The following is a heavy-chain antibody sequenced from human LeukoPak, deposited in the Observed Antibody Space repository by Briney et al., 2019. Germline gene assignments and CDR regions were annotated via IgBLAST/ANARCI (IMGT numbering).Heavy chain of an antibody. CDR1: GGSISSYY. Sequence: SETLSLTCTVSGGSISSYYWSWIRQPPGKGLEWIGYIYYSGSTNYNPSLKSRVTISVDTSKNQSSLKLSSVTAADTAVYYCARGPVAGTKKNTGAEYFQHWGQGTLVTVSS. V-gene: IGHV4-59*08. J-gene: IGHJ1*01. CDR2: IYYSGST. D-gene: IGHD6-19*01. CDR3: ARGPVAGTKKNTGAEYFQH.